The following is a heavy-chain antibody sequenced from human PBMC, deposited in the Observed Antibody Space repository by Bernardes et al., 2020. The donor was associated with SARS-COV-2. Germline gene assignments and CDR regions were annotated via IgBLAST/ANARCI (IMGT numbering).Heavy chain of an antibody. J-gene: IGHJ4*02. V-gene: IGHV3-11*01. CDR2: IDKSGSPI. D-gene: IGHD2-2*02. CDR1: GFTFSDFH. CDR3: ARDCCSSSCYMTGSLDY. Sequence: GGSLRLSCATSGFTFSDFHMTWIRQAPGTGLEWVSYIDKSGSPIYYADSVTGRFTISRDNAQKSLFLQMNSLRAEDTAVYFCARDCCSSSCYMTGSLDYWGQGALVTVSS.